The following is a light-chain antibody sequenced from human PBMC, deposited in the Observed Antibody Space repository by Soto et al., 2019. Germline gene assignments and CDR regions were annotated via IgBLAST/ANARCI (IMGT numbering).Light chain of an antibody. CDR3: SSYTSRSTVV. CDR1: SSDVGGYNY. J-gene: IGLJ1*01. V-gene: IGLV2-14*01. CDR2: EVS. Sequence: QSVLTQPASVSGSPGQSITISCTGTSSDVGGYNYVSWYQQHPGKAPKLMIYEVSNRPSGVSNRFSGSKSGNTASLTISGLQAEDEADYYCSSYTSRSTVVFGTGTKVPVL.